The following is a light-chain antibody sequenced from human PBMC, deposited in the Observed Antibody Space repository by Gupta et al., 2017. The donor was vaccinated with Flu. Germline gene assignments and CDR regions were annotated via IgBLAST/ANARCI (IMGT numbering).Light chain of an antibody. CDR1: SSNIGSNY. V-gene: IGLV1-47*01. J-gene: IGLJ1*01. CDR2: RNN. Sequence: QSVLTQPPSASGTPGQRVTISCSGSSSNIGSNYVYWYQQLPGTAPKLLIYRNNQRPSGVPDRFSGSKSGTSASLAISGLRSEEEADYYCAAWDDSLSAPYVFGTGTKVTVL. CDR3: AAWDDSLSAPYV.